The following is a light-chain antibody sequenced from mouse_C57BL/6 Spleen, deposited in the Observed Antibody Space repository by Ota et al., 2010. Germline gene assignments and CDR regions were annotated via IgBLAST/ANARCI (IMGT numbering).Light chain of an antibody. V-gene: IGKV10-94*01. Sequence: DIQMTQTTSSLSASLGDRVTISCSASQGISNYLNWYQQKPDGTVKLLIYYTSSLHSGVHQGSVAVGLGQIILSPSATWKPEDIATYYCQQYSXLPXTFGAGTKLELK. CDR2: YTS. CDR1: QGISNY. J-gene: IGKJ5*01. CDR3: QQYSXLPXT.